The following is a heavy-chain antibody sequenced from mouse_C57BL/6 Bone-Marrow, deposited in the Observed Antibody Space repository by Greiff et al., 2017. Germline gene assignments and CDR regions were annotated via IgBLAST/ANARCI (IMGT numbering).Heavy chain of an antibody. Sequence: EASGVDFSRYWMSWVRRAPGKGLEWIGEINPDSSTINYAPSLKDKFIISRDNAKNTLYLQMSKVRSEDTALYYCANYGSSYGGFAYWGQGTLVTVSA. D-gene: IGHD1-1*01. CDR3: ANYGSSYGGFAY. V-gene: IGHV4-1*01. CDR2: INPDSSTI. J-gene: IGHJ3*01. CDR1: GVDFSRYW.